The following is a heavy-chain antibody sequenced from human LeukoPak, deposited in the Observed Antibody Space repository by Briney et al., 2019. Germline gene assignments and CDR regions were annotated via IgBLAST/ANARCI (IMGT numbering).Heavy chain of an antibody. J-gene: IGHJ5*02. CDR2: IIPIFGTA. Sequence: SVKVSCKASGGTFSSYAISWVRQAPGQGLEWMGGIIPIFGTANYAQKFQGRVTITTDESTSTAYMELSSLRSEDTAVYYCAMRNGIPGNWFDPWGQGTLVTVSS. CDR1: GGTFSSYA. D-gene: IGHD1-1*01. CDR3: AMRNGIPGNWFDP. V-gene: IGHV1-69*05.